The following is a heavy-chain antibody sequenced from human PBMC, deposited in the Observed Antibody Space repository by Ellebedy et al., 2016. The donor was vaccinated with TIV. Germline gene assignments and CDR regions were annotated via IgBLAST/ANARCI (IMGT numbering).Heavy chain of an antibody. V-gene: IGHV3-7*01. CDR2: IKKDGREK. CDR1: GFSFGDYW. D-gene: IGHD6-19*01. CDR3: ARDGSIAVDGTSDY. Sequence: GGPLRLSXAASGFSFGDYWMSWVRQAPGKGLEWVANIKKDGREKNYVDSVRGRFTISRDNAKNSLYLQMSSLRAEDTAVYYCARDGSIAVDGTSDYWGQGTLVTVSS. J-gene: IGHJ4*02.